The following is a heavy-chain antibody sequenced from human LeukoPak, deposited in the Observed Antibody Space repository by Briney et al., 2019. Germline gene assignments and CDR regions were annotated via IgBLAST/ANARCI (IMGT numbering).Heavy chain of an antibody. V-gene: IGHV1-18*01. CDR1: GYTFTSYG. Sequence: ASVKASCKASGYTFTSYGISWVRQAPGQGLEWMGWISAYNGNTNYAQKLQGRVTMTTDTSTSTAYMELRSLRSDDTAVYYCASRGGYSSSSPLDYWGQGTLVTVSS. CDR3: ASRGGYSSSSPLDY. D-gene: IGHD6-6*01. CDR2: ISAYNGNT. J-gene: IGHJ4*02.